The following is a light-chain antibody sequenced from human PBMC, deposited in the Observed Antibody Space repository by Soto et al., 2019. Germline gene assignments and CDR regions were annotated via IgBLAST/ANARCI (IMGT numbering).Light chain of an antibody. CDR3: QQYGSPSGT. CDR2: GVS. J-gene: IGKJ1*01. V-gene: IGKV3-20*01. Sequence: EIVLTQSPGTLSLSPGERATLSCRASQSVSSSYLAWYQQKPGQAPRLLIYGVSSRATGIPDRFSGSGSGTDFTLTISRLEPEDFEVYYRQQYGSPSGTFGQGTKVEIK. CDR1: QSVSSSY.